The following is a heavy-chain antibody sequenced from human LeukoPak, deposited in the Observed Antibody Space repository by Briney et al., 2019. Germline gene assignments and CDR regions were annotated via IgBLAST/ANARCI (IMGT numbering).Heavy chain of an antibody. V-gene: IGHV3-23*01. CDR1: GFTFSSYA. CDR2: IGGSGGST. Sequence: GGSLRLSCAASGFTFSSYAMSWVRHAPGQGLEWVSAIGGSGGSTYYADSVKGRFTISRDNSKKTLYLQMNSLRAEDTAVYFFSKHEATYDILILAWFDPWGQGTLVTVSS. CDR3: SKHEATYDILILAWFDP. D-gene: IGHD3-9*01. J-gene: IGHJ5*02.